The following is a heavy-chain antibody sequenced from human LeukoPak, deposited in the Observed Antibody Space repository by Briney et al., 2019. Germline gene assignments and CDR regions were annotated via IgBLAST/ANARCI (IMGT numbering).Heavy chain of an antibody. CDR3: ARHSDSSGWYGRYAFDI. Sequence: PSETLSLTCTVSGGSISSYYWSWIRQPPGKGLXXXXXXYYSGSINYNPSLKSRVTISVDTSKKQFSLKLSSVTAADTAVYYCARHSDSSGWYGRYAFDIWGQGTMVTVSS. CDR2: XYYSGSI. D-gene: IGHD6-19*01. J-gene: IGHJ3*02. V-gene: IGHV4-59*08. CDR1: GGSISSYY.